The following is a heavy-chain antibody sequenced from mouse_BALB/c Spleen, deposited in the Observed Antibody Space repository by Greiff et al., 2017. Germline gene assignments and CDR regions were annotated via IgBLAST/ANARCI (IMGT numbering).Heavy chain of an antibody. CDR1: GYTFTSYW. V-gene: IGHV1S81*02. D-gene: IGHD2-4*01. CDR3: ARVVDYDGGVAY. CDR2: INPSNGRT. Sequence: QVQLQQPRAELVKPGASVKLSCQASGYTFTSYWMHRVTQRPGHGPVWIGEINPSNGRTHYNEKFTSKATLTEDKSSSTASMQRSSLTSEDSAVYCCARVVDYDGGVAYWGQGTVVAVAA. J-gene: IGHJ3*01.